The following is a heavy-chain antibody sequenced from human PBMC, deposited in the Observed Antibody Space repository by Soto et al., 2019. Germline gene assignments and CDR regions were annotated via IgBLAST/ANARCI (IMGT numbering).Heavy chain of an antibody. CDR3: ARGHGLRSGEGYFDY. CDR1: GGTFSSYT. Sequence: QVPLVQSGAEVKKPGSSVKVSCKASGGTFSSYTISWVRQAPGQGLEWMGRIIPILGIANYAQKFQGRVTITADKSTSTAYMELSSLRSEDTAVYYCARGHGLRSGEGYFDYWGQGTLVTVSS. CDR2: IIPILGIA. D-gene: IGHD5-12*01. J-gene: IGHJ4*02. V-gene: IGHV1-69*02.